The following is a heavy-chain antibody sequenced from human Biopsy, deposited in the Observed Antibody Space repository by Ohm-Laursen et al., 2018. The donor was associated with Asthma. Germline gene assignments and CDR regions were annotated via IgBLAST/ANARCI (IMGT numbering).Heavy chain of an antibody. Sequence: ASVKVSCKASGYSFISSAIHWVRQAPGQRLEWMGWANTGNGDTKYSQKFQGRVTITRDTSASTAYMELRSLRSEDTATYYCARTYYDFLTGQVKDVFGVWGQGTMVTVSS. CDR1: GYSFISSA. CDR3: ARTYYDFLTGQVKDVFGV. V-gene: IGHV1-3*04. J-gene: IGHJ3*01. D-gene: IGHD3-9*01. CDR2: ANTGNGDT.